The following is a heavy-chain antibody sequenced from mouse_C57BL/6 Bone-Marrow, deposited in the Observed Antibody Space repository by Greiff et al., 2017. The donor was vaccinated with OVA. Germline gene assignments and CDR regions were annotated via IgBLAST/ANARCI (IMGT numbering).Heavy chain of an antibody. Sequence: VQLQQSGAELVRPGTSVKMSCKASGYTFTNYWIGWAKQRPGHGLEWIGDIYPGGGYTNYNEKFKGKATLTADKSSSTAYMQFSSLTSEDSAIYYCAREGSYYGNPYAMGYWGQGTSVTVSS. CDR1: GYTFTNYW. J-gene: IGHJ4*01. CDR2: IYPGGGYT. CDR3: AREGSYYGNPYAMGY. D-gene: IGHD2-1*01. V-gene: IGHV1-63*01.